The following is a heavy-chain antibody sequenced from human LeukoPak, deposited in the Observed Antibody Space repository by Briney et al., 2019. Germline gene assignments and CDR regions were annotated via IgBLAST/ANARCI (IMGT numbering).Heavy chain of an antibody. CDR1: GGSISSYY. CDR3: TSRSSIWSGYQDTLYYFDS. J-gene: IGHJ4*02. Sequence: SETLSLTCTVSGGSISSYYWSWIRQPPGKRLEWIGHIYYSGSTNYNPSLKSRVTISVDTSKNQFSLKLSSVTAADTAVYYCTSRSSIWSGYQDTLYYFDSWGQGTLVTVSS. V-gene: IGHV4-59*01. CDR2: IYYSGST. D-gene: IGHD3-3*01.